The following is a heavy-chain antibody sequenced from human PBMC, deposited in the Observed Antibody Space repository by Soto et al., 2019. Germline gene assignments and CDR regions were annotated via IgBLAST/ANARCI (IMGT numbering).Heavy chain of an antibody. CDR3: ARVGYYYDSSGLGPVDS. V-gene: IGHV3-30-3*01. Sequence: GGSLRLSCAASGFTFSSYAMHWVRQAPGKGLEWVAVISYDGSNKYYADSVKGRFTISRDNSKNTLYLQMNSLRAEDTAVYYCARVGYYYDSSGLGPVDSWGQGTLVTVSS. CDR1: GFTFSSYA. J-gene: IGHJ5*01. CDR2: ISYDGSNK. D-gene: IGHD3-22*01.